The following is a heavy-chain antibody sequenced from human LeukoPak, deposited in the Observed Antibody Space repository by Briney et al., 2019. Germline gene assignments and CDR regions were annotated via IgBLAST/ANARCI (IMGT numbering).Heavy chain of an antibody. V-gene: IGHV1-69*13. CDR2: IIPIFGTA. Sequence: SVKVSCKASGYTSTGYYMHWVRQAPGQGLEWMGGIIPIFGTANYAQKFQGRVTITADESTSTAYMELSSLRSEDTAVYYCAREGHVIPFDYWGQGTLVTVSS. D-gene: IGHD2-2*02. CDR3: AREGHVIPFDY. J-gene: IGHJ4*02. CDR1: GYTSTGYY.